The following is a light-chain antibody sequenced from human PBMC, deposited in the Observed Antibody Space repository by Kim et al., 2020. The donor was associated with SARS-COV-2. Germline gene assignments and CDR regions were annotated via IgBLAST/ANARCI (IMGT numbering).Light chain of an antibody. V-gene: IGLV2-14*01. J-gene: IGLJ1*01. CDR3: SSYIRGSTNYV. CDR2: EVS. Sequence: QSITISCTGNSSDVDCYKYVSWYQQHPGKAPKLVIYEVSNRPSGVSNRFSGSKSGNTASLTISGLQAEDEADYYCSSYIRGSTNYVFGTGTKVTVL. CDR1: SSDVDCYKY.